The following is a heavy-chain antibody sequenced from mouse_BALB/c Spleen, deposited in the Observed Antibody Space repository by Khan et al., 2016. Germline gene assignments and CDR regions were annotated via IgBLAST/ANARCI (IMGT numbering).Heavy chain of an antibody. Sequence: EVQLQESGPGLVKPSQSLSLTCTVTGYSITSDYAWNWIRQFPGNKLEWMGYISYSGSTSYNPSLKSRISITRDTSKNQFFLQLNSVTTEDTATYYYARHYYFDYWGQGTTLTVSS. CDR3: ARHYYFDY. CDR2: ISYSGST. V-gene: IGHV3-2*02. CDR1: GYSITSDYA. J-gene: IGHJ2*01.